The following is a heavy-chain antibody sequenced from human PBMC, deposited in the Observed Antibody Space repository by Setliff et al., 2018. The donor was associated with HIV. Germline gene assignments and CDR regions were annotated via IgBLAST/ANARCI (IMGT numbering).Heavy chain of an antibody. CDR2: INPNSGGT. CDR1: GYTFTGYY. J-gene: IGHJ4*02. CDR3: ARDLIRITPHGDLPF. Sequence: GASVKVSCKASGYTFTGYYMHWVRQAPGQGLEWMGRINPNSGGTNYAQNFRARVTMTRDTSSTTAYMGLSTLRSDDTALYYCARDLIRITPHGDLPFWGQGT. D-gene: IGHD2-15*01. V-gene: IGHV1-2*06.